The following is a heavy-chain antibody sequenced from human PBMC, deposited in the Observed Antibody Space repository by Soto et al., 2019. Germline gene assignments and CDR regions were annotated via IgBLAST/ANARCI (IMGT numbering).Heavy chain of an antibody. CDR2: VYYRGRS. Sequence: AETLSLTCTVSGGSVTNSSYYWGWIRQSPGKGLEWIGSVYYRGRSYSKSSVKSRVTISVDTSKNRFSLSLNSVTASDTAVYFCVSQRTTVPTQAYFDYWGPGALVTVSS. V-gene: IGHV4-39*01. D-gene: IGHD4-17*01. J-gene: IGHJ4*02. CDR1: GGSVTNSSYY. CDR3: VSQRTTVPTQAYFDY.